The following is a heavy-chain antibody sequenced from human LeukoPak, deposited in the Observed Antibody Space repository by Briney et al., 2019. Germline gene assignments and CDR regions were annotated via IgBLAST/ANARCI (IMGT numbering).Heavy chain of an antibody. D-gene: IGHD5-24*01. J-gene: IGHJ4*02. CDR1: GGSISSYY. Sequence: SETLSLTSTVSGGSISSYYWSWIRQPPGKGLEWIGYIYYSGSTNYNPSLKSRVTISVDTSKNQFSLKLSSVTAADTAVYYCARGGRGWLQFQTLFDYWGQGTLVTVSS. CDR3: ARGGRGWLQFQTLFDY. V-gene: IGHV4-59*01. CDR2: IYYSGST.